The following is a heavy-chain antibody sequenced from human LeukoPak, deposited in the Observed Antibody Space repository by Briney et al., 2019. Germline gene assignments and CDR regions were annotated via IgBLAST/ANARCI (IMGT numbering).Heavy chain of an antibody. V-gene: IGHV3-53*01. Sequence: QPGGSLRLSCAASGFTVSSNYMSWVRQAPGKGLEWVSVIYSGGSTYYADSVKGRFTISRNTSKNTLYLQLNSLSAEDTAVYYCAKDAGAVAGPRGVSFDPWGQGTLVTVSS. J-gene: IGHJ5*02. CDR1: GFTVSSNY. CDR2: IYSGGST. CDR3: AKDAGAVAGPRGVSFDP. D-gene: IGHD6-19*01.